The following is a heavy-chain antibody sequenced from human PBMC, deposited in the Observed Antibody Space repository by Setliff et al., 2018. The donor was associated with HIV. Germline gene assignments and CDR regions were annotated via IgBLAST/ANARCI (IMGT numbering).Heavy chain of an antibody. V-gene: IGHV1-69*04. CDR3: ARDFHVLGYCSADSCPYDASDV. D-gene: IGHD2-15*01. J-gene: IGHJ3*01. Sequence: AASVKVSCKASGGTFSAYAVDWVRQAPGQGLEWMGRIISILGTPNYSHKFQGRVTITADKSTTTTYMELSSLRSDDTAIYYCARDFHVLGYCSADSCPYDASDVWGQGTMVTV. CDR2: IISILGTP. CDR1: GGTFSAYA.